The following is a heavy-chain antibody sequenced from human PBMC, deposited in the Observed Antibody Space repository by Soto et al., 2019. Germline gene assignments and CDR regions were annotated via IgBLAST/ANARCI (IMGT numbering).Heavy chain of an antibody. D-gene: IGHD3-10*01. J-gene: IGHJ6*02. CDR3: ARSSGSYRRFYGMDV. V-gene: IGHV4-34*01. CDR2: INHSGST. Sequence: SETLSLTCAVYGGSFSGYYWSWIRQPPGKGLEWIGEINHSGSTNYNPSLKSRVTISVDTSKNQFSLKLSSVTAADTAVYYCARSSGSYRRFYGMDVWGQGTTVT. CDR1: GGSFSGYY.